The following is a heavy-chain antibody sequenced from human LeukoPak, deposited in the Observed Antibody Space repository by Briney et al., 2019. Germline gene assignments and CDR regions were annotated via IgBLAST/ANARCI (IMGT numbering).Heavy chain of an antibody. D-gene: IGHD6-13*01. CDR1: GGTFSSYA. Sequence: SVKVSCKASGGTFSSYAITWVRQAPGQGLKWRGRFILIFGTANYAQKFQGRVTITTDESTSTAYMELSTLRSDDTAVYYCARERPPGDSSNWFLEGYFDIWGQGTLVTVSS. J-gene: IGHJ4*02. V-gene: IGHV1-69*05. CDR2: FILIFGTA. CDR3: ARERPPGDSSNWFLEGYFDI.